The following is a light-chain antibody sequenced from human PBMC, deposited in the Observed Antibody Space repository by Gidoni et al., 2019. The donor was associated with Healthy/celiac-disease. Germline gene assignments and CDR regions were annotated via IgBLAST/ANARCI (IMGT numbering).Light chain of an antibody. CDR2: GNS. V-gene: IGLV1-40*01. CDR3: QSYDSSLSVNVV. J-gene: IGLJ2*01. Sequence: QSVLTQPPSVSGAPGQRVTISCTGSSSNIGAGYDVHWSQQLPGTAPKLLIYGNSNRPSGVPDRFSGSKSGTSASLAITGLQAEDEADYYCQSYDSSLSVNVVFGGGTKLTVL. CDR1: SSNIGAGYD.